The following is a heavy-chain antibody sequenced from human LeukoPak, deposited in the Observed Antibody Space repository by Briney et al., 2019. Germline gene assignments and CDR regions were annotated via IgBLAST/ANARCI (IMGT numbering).Heavy chain of an antibody. Sequence: PGGSLRLSCAASGFTFSSYEMNWVRQAPGKGLEWVSYISSSGSTIYYADSVKGRFTISRDNAKNSLYLQMNSLRAEDTAVYYYARVELYSIAAAAPFDYWGQGTLVTVSS. CDR2: ISSSGSTI. J-gene: IGHJ4*02. CDR3: ARVELYSIAAAAPFDY. CDR1: GFTFSSYE. D-gene: IGHD6-13*01. V-gene: IGHV3-48*03.